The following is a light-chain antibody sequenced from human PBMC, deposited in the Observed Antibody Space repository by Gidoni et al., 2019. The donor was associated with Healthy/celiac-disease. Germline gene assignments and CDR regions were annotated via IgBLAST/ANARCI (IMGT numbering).Light chain of an antibody. Sequence: DIVMTQSPLSLPVTPGEPASISCRSSQSLLHSNGYNYLDWYLQKPGQSPQLLIYLGSNRASGVPDWFSGSGSGTDFTLKISRVEAEDVGVYYCMQALQTPVTFGQGTKVEIK. CDR2: LGS. V-gene: IGKV2-28*01. CDR1: QSLLHSNGYNY. CDR3: MQALQTPVT. J-gene: IGKJ1*01.